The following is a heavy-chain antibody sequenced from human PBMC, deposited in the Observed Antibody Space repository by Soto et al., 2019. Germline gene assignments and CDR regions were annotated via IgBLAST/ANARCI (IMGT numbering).Heavy chain of an antibody. CDR1: GGSFSNFV. CDR2: IIPNFGTT. CDR3: ARDVGGEATIRY. D-gene: IGHD5-12*01. J-gene: IGHJ4*02. V-gene: IGHV1-69*01. Sequence: QVQLVQSGAEVKKPGSSVKVSCKASGGSFSNFVISWVRQAPGQGLEWMGGIIPNFGTTNYAQKFLGKVTITADETTRTAYLELSGLTSEDTSVYYCARDVGGEATIRYCGQGTLVTVSS.